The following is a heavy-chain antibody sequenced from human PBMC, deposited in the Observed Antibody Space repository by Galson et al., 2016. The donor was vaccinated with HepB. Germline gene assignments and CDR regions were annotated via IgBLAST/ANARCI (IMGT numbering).Heavy chain of an antibody. D-gene: IGHD2-2*01. J-gene: IGHJ4*02. V-gene: IGHV4-31*03. Sequence: TLSLTCTVSGGSISSGGYYWNWIRQHPGKGLEWIGFIYYSGSTYYNPSLRSRVTISVDTSKNQLSRKLGSVTAADTAVYYCASGKYFSSTSCYPGDYWGQGTLVTVSS. CDR3: ASGKYFSSTSCYPGDY. CDR1: GGSISSGGYY. CDR2: IYYSGST.